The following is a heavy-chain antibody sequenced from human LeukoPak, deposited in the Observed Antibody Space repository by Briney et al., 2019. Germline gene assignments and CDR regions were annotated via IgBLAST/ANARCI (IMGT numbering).Heavy chain of an antibody. CDR3: AKDLHGGTFDP. Sequence: GGSLRLSCAASGFTFSSYGMHWVRQAPGKGLEWVAVISYDGSNKYYADSVKGRFTISRDNSKNTLYLQMNSLRAEDTAVYYCAKDLHGGTFDPWGQGTLVTVSS. J-gene: IGHJ5*02. CDR1: GFTFSSYG. CDR2: ISYDGSNK. D-gene: IGHD4-23*01. V-gene: IGHV3-30*18.